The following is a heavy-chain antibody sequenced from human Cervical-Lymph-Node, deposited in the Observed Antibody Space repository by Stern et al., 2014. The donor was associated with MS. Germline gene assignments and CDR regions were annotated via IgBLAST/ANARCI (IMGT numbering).Heavy chain of an antibody. D-gene: IGHD1-14*01. CDR1: GFSLSTSGVG. Sequence: QITLKESGPTLVKVTQTLTLTCTFSGFSLSTSGVGVGWIRQPPGKALEWLAVVYWDADKRYSPSLKSRLAITKDTSKNSVGLTMTNMDPVDTATYYCAHRWPGIPFAYWGQGILVTVSS. CDR3: AHRWPGIPFAY. J-gene: IGHJ4*02. V-gene: IGHV2-5*02. CDR2: VYWDADK.